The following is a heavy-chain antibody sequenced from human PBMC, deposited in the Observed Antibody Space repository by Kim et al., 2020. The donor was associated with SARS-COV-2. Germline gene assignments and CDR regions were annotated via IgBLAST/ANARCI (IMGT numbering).Heavy chain of an antibody. CDR1: GFTFSSYG. CDR2: ISYDGSNK. J-gene: IGHJ4*02. D-gene: IGHD3-9*01. Sequence: GGSLRLSCAASGFTFSSYGMHWVRQAPGKGLEWVAVISYDGSNKYYADSVKGRFTISRDNSKNTLYLQMNSLRAEDTAVYYCAKDHRILTGYYTAFDYWGQGTMVTVSS. CDR3: AKDHRILTGYYTAFDY. V-gene: IGHV3-30*18.